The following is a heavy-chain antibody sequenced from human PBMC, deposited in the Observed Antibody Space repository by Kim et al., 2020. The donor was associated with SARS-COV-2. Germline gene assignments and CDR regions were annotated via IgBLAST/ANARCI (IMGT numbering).Heavy chain of an antibody. J-gene: IGHJ4*02. CDR2: IKPDSGQT. D-gene: IGHD6-19*01. CDR1: GYTFTGYY. Sequence: ASVKVSCKTSGYTFTGYYLHWVRQAPGQGLEWMGRIKPDSGQTNYAQQFQGRVTMTRDTSISTAYMELSRLRSDDTAVYFCSSGPTDSSGWYPLLYWDQGILVTVSS. CDR3: SSGPTDSSGWYPLLY. V-gene: IGHV1-2*06.